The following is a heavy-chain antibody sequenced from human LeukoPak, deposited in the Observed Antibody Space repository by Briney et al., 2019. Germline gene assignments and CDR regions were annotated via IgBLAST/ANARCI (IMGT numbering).Heavy chain of an antibody. J-gene: IGHJ6*03. CDR1: GFTFSSYA. CDR3: ARLAVAGNYYYYYMDV. V-gene: IGHV3-23*01. CDR2: ISGSGGST. Sequence: QPGRSLRLSCAGSGFTFSSYAMSWVRQAPGKGLEWVSAISGSGGSTYYADSVKGRFTISRDNSKNTLYLQMNSLRAEDTAVYYCARLAVAGNYYYYYMDVWGKGTTVTVSS. D-gene: IGHD6-19*01.